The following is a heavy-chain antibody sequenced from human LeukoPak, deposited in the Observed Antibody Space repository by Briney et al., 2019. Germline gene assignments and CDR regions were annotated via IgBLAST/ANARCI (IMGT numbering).Heavy chain of an antibody. Sequence: GASVKVSCKASGYTFTGYYMHWVRQAPGQGLEWMGWTNPNSGGTNYAQKFQGRVTMTRDTSISTAYMELSRLRSDDTAVYYCARGKRYYYGSGSYYILEYYYYYMDVWGKGTTVTVSS. CDR2: TNPNSGGT. D-gene: IGHD3-10*01. J-gene: IGHJ6*03. CDR1: GYTFTGYY. CDR3: ARGKRYYYGSGSYYILEYYYYYMDV. V-gene: IGHV1-2*02.